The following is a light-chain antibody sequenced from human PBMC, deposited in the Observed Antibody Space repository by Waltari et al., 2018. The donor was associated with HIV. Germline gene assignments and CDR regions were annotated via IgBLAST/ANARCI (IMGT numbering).Light chain of an antibody. CDR2: GNS. CDR1: SPNIGAGYD. J-gene: IGLJ2*01. V-gene: IGLV1-40*01. CDR3: QSYDSSLSGVV. Sequence: QSVLTQPPSVSGAPGPRVTISCTGISPNIGAGYDVHGYQQLPGTTPKLLIYGNSNRPSGVHVRFSGSQSGPSASLAITGRQAEDEADYYCQSYDSSLSGVVFGGGTKLTVL.